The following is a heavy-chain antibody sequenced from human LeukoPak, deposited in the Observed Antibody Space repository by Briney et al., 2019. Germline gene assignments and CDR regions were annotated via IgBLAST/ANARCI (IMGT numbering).Heavy chain of an antibody. D-gene: IGHD2-15*01. CDR1: GVTFSGYY. V-gene: IGHV4-34*01. J-gene: IGHJ6*03. Sequence: SETLSLTSAVYGVTFSGYYWSWLGQPPGQGLEWFGEINHSGSTNYNPSLKSRVTISVDTSKNPFSLMLSSVTAADTAVYYCAREVNGYCSGGSCYPLSYMDVWGKGTTVTVSS. CDR3: AREVNGYCSGGSCYPLSYMDV. CDR2: INHSGST.